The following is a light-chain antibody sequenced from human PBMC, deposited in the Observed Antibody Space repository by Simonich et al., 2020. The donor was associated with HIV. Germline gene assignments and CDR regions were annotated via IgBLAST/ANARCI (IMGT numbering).Light chain of an antibody. CDR2: GAS. J-gene: IGKJ1*01. Sequence: EIVMTQSPATLSVSPGERATLSCRASQSVSSNLAWYQQKPGQAPGLIIYGASTRATGIPARFSGSGSGTEFTLTISSLQSEDFAVYYCQQYNTRPGTFGQGTKVEIK. CDR1: QSVSSN. V-gene: IGKV3-15*01. CDR3: QQYNTRPGT.